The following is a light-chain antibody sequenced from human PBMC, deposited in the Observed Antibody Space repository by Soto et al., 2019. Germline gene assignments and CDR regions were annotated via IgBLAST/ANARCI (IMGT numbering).Light chain of an antibody. CDR3: QQYGSSPLT. Sequence: EIVLTQSPGTLSLSPGERATLSCRASQSVTNYLAWYQQKPGQAPRLLIYGASSRATGIPDSFSGSGSGTDFTLTSSRLEPEDFAVYYCQQYGSSPLTFGGGTKVEIK. V-gene: IGKV3-20*01. CDR2: GAS. CDR1: QSVTNY. J-gene: IGKJ4*01.